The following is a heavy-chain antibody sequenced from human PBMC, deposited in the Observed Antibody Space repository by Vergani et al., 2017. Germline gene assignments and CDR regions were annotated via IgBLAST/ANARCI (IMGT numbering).Heavy chain of an antibody. CDR1: GGSISSYY. Sequence: QVQLQESGPGLVKPSETLSLTCTVSGGSISSYYWSWIRQPAGKGLEWIGRIYTSGSTNYNPSRKSRVTMSVDTSKNQFSLKLSSVTAADTAVYYCARDHFSGTAAITGDWFDPWGQGTLVTVSS. CDR2: IYTSGST. V-gene: IGHV4-4*07. J-gene: IGHJ5*02. CDR3: ARDHFSGTAAITGDWFDP. D-gene: IGHD2-2*02.